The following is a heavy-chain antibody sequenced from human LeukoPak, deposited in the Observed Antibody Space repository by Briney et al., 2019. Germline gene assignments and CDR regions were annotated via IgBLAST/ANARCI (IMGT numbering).Heavy chain of an antibody. D-gene: IGHD3-22*01. CDR1: GFTFSSYW. CDR3: AKTPLYYYDSSGKYYFDY. V-gene: IGHV3-7*01. J-gene: IGHJ4*02. CDR2: IRQDGSEK. Sequence: PGGPLRLSCAASGFTFSSYWMSWVRQAPGKGLEWVANIRQDGSEKNYVDSVKGRFTISRDNAKNSLYLQMNSLRAEDTAVYYCAKTPLYYYDSSGKYYFDYWGQGTLVTVSS.